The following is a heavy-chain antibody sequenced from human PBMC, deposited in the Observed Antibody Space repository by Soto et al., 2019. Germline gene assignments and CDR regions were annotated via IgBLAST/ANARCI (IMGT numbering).Heavy chain of an antibody. CDR3: AKDLHPYYFDY. CDR2: ISGSDGIT. CDR1: RFTFSTYA. V-gene: IGHV3-23*01. D-gene: IGHD4-4*01. J-gene: IGHJ4*02. Sequence: EVQLLESGGGLVQPGGSLRLSCAASRFTFSTYAMSWVRQAPGKGLEWVSTISGSDGITYYADSVKGRFTISRDNSKNTLYLYMDSLRADDSAVYYCAKDLHPYYFDYWGQGALVTVSS.